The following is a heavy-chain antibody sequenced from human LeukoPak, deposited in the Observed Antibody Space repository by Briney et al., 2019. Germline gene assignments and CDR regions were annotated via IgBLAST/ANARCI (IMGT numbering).Heavy chain of an antibody. V-gene: IGHV1-18*01. D-gene: IGHD4-17*01. CDR2: ISAYNGNT. CDR3: AKDGSPYYGDYYFDY. J-gene: IGHJ4*02. CDR1: GYTFTSYG. Sequence: ASVKVSCKASGYTFTSYGISWVRQAPGQGLEWMGWISAYNGNTNYAQKLQGRVTMTTDTSTSTAYMELRSLRSDDTAVYYCAKDGSPYYGDYYFDYWGQGTLVTVSS.